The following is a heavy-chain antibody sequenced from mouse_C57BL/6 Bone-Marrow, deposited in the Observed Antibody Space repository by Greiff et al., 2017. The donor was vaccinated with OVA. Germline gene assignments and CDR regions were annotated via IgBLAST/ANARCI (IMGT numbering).Heavy chain of an antibody. J-gene: IGHJ4*01. CDR3: ARKGGNYAMDY. V-gene: IGHV1-82*01. Sequence: VQLQQSGPELVKPGASVKISCKASGYAFSSSWMNWVKQRPGKGLEWIGRIYPGDGDTNYNGKFKGKATLTADKSSSTASMQLSSLTSADSAVYFGARKGGNYAMDYWGQGTSVTVSA. CDR2: IYPGDGDT. CDR1: GYAFSSSW.